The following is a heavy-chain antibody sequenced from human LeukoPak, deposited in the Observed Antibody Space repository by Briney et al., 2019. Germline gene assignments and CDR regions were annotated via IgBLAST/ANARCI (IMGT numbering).Heavy chain of an antibody. V-gene: IGHV3-64D*06. J-gene: IGHJ4*02. D-gene: IGHD1-1*01. CDR3: VKGTGTAAH. Sequence: GGTVRLSCSASGFTFSSYAMHWVRQAPGKGLEYVSAISRSGDSIYYADSVKGRISISRDKSKNTLYLQMSSLRAEDTAVYYCVKGTGTAAHWGQGTLVTVSA. CDR1: GFTFSSYA. CDR2: ISRSGDSI.